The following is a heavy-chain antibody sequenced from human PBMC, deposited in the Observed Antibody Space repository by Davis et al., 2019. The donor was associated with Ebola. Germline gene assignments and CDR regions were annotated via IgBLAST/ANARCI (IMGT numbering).Heavy chain of an antibody. J-gene: IGHJ5*02. CDR2: ISASNDNA. V-gene: IGHV1-18*01. D-gene: IGHD1-26*01. CDR3: ARLPKDLFRLTIGWFGP. CDR1: GYSFTRHG. Sequence: ASVKVSCKTSGYSFTRHGISWVRQAPGHGLEWMGWISASNDNAESAQKFQDRLTLTTDTSTSTDYMELRSLRPDDTAVYYCARLPKDLFRLTIGWFGPWGQGTLVTVSS.